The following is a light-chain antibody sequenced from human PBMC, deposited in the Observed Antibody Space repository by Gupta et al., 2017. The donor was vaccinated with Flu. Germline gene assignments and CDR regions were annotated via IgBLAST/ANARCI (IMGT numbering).Light chain of an antibody. CDR1: QSVLYSSNNKNY. J-gene: IGKJ1*01. CDR2: WAS. V-gene: IGKV4-1*01. CDR3: QQYYSTPLT. Sequence: DIVMTQSPDSLAVSLGARATINCKSSQSVLYSSNNKNYLAWYQQKPGQPPKLLIYWASTRESGVPDRFSGSGSGTDFTLTISSLQAEDVAVYYCQQYYSTPLTFGQGPKVEIK.